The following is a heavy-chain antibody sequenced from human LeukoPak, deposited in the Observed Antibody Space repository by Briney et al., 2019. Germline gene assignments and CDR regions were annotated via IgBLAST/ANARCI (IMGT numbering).Heavy chain of an antibody. V-gene: IGHV4-39*01. Sequence: SETLSLTCTVSGGSISSSSYYWGWIRQPPGKGLEWIGSIYYSGSTYYNPSLKSRVTISVDTSKNQFSLKLSSVTAADTAVYYSARHEEGYSYLYYFDYWGQGTLATVSS. CDR1: GGSISSSSYY. CDR3: ARHEEGYSYLYYFDY. J-gene: IGHJ4*02. CDR2: IYYSGST. D-gene: IGHD5-18*01.